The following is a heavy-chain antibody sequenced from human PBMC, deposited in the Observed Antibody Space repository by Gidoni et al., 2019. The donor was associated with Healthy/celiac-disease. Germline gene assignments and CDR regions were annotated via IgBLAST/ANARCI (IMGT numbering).Heavy chain of an antibody. V-gene: IGHV3-23*01. CDR3: AKQTYYDFWSGYTPFDY. CDR1: GFTFSSYA. D-gene: IGHD3-3*01. CDR2: ISGSGGST. J-gene: IGHJ4*02. Sequence: EVQLLESGGGLVQPGGSLRLSCAASGFTFSSYAMSWVRQAPGKGLEWVSAISGSGGSTYYADSVKGRFTISRDNSKNTLYLQMNSLRAEDTAVYYCAKQTYYDFWSGYTPFDYWGQGTLVTVSS.